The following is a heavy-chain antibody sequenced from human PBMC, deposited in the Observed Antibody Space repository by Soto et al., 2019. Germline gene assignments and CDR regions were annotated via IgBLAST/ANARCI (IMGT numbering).Heavy chain of an antibody. J-gene: IGHJ2*01. CDR2: IIPILGIA. Sequence: QVQLVQSGAEVKKPGSSVKVSCKASGGTFSSYPISWVRQAPGQGLEWMGRIIPILGIANYAQKFQGRVTITADKSTSTAYMELSSLRSEDTAVYYCARMDTAIYWYFDLWGRGTLVTVSS. V-gene: IGHV1-69*02. D-gene: IGHD5-18*01. CDR1: GGTFSSYP. CDR3: ARMDTAIYWYFDL.